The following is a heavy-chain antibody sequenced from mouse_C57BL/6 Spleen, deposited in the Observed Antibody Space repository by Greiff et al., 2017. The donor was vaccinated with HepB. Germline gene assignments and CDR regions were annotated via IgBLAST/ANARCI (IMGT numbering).Heavy chain of an antibody. CDR3: ARAHSNYFSWFAY. V-gene: IGHV5-17*01. D-gene: IGHD2-5*01. CDR1: GFTFSDYG. J-gene: IGHJ3*01. Sequence: EVQLVESGGGLVKPGGSLKLSCAASGFTFSDYGMHWVRQAPEKGLEWVAYISSGSSTIYYADTVKGRFTISRDNAKNTLFLQMTSLRSEDTAMYYCARAHSNYFSWFAYWGQGTLVTVSA. CDR2: ISSGSSTI.